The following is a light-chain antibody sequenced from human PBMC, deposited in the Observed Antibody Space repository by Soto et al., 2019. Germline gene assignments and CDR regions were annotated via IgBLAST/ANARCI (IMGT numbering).Light chain of an antibody. J-gene: IGKJ1*01. Sequence: DIQMTQSPSSLSAPLGERVTITCRASQSISIYLNWYQQKPGKVPKLLIYSASSLQSGVPSRFSGSGSGTDFTLTITSLQPEDFATYYCQQSYSSWTFGQGTKVDIK. CDR3: QQSYSSWT. V-gene: IGKV1-39*01. CDR2: SAS. CDR1: QSISIY.